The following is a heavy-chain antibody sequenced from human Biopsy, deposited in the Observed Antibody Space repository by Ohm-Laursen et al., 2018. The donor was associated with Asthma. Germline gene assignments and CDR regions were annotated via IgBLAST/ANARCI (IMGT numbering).Heavy chain of an antibody. CDR1: GGSFSGYY. J-gene: IGHJ4*02. Sequence: SDTLSLTCAVYGGSFSGYYWSWIRQPPGKGLEWIGEINHSGSTNYNPSLKSRVTISVDTSKNQFSLKLSSVTAADTAIYYCARHVVLDGASYFDSWGQGILVTVSS. CDR2: INHSGST. CDR3: ARHVVLDGASYFDS. V-gene: IGHV4-34*01. D-gene: IGHD1-26*01.